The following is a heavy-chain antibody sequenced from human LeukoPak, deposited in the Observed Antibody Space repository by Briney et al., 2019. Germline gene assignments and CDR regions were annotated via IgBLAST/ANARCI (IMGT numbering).Heavy chain of an antibody. CDR1: GYTFTSYY. J-gene: IGHJ4*02. CDR3: ARDLYSSSWPYYFDY. V-gene: IGHV1-46*01. CDR2: INPSGGST. Sequence: ASVKVSCKASGYTFTSYYMHWVRQAPGQGLEWMGIINPSGGSTSYAQKFQGRVTITADKSTSTAYMELSSLRSEDTAVYYCARDLYSSSWPYYFDYWGQGTLVTVSS. D-gene: IGHD6-13*01.